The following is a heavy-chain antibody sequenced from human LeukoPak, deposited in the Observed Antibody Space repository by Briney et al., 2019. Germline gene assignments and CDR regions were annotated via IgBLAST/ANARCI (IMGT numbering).Heavy chain of an antibody. CDR2: ISGSGGST. V-gene: IGHV3-23*01. J-gene: IGHJ5*02. CDR3: AKEVLSSGHAPHWFDP. D-gene: IGHD3-22*01. Sequence: GGSLRLSCAASGFTFSSYEMNWVRQAPGKGLEWVSAISGSGGSTYYADSVKGRFTISRDNSKNTLYLQMNSLRAEDTAVYYCAKEVLSSGHAPHWFDPWGQGTLVTVSS. CDR1: GFTFSSYE.